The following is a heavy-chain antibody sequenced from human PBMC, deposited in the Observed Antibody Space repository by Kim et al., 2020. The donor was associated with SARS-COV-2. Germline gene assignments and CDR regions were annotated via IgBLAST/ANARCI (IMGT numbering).Heavy chain of an antibody. CDR2: ISGGGSGT. V-gene: IGHV3-23*01. D-gene: IGHD6-19*01. Sequence: GGSLRLSCAASGFTFSSYAMNWVRQAPGKGLEWVSAISGGGSGTFYADSVRGRFTISRDNSKNTLYVQMNSLRAEDTAVYYCAKGLSSGIYCMDVWGQGTPVTVSS. J-gene: IGHJ6*02. CDR3: AKGLSSGIYCMDV. CDR1: GFTFSSYA.